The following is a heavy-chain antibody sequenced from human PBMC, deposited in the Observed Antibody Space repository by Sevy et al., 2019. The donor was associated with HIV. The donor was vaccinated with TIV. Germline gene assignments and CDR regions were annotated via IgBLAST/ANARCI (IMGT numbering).Heavy chain of an antibody. CDR1: GGSVRSSSYY. V-gene: IGHV4-39*01. CDR2: IYYTGTT. Sequence: SETLSLTCTVSGGSVRSSSYYWAWIRQPPGKGLESIGTIYYTGTTSYIPSLKSRLTISVDKSKNQLSLKLSSVTAADTATYYCARQEYSSSPFDPWGQGALVTVSS. J-gene: IGHJ5*02. D-gene: IGHD6-13*01. CDR3: ARQEYSSSPFDP.